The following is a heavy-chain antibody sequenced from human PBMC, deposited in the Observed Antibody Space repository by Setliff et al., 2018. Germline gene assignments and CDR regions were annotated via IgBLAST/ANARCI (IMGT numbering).Heavy chain of an antibody. CDR2: IYHSGST. CDR1: GYSISSGYY. D-gene: IGHD3-22*01. V-gene: IGHV4-38-2*02. CDR3: ARAVLVVDAEDY. Sequence: KPSETLSLTCTVSGYSISSGYYWGWLRQPPGKGLEWIGSIYHSGSTYYNPSLKSRVTISVDTSKNQFSLKLSSVTAADTAVYYCARAVLVVDAEDYWGQGTLVTVSS. J-gene: IGHJ4*02.